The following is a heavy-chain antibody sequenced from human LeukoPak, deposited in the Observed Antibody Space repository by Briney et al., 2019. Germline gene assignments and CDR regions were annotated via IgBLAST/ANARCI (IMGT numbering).Heavy chain of an antibody. V-gene: IGHV3-23*01. J-gene: IGHJ4*02. CDR2: ISGSGGST. CDR1: GFTFSSYW. CDR3: AKDDYGDYAVSD. Sequence: GGSLRLSCAASGFTFSSYWMSWVRQAPGKGLEWVSIISGSGGSTYYADSVKGRFTISRDNSKNTLYLQMNSLRAEDTAVYYCAKDDYGDYAVSDWGQGTLVTVSS. D-gene: IGHD4-17*01.